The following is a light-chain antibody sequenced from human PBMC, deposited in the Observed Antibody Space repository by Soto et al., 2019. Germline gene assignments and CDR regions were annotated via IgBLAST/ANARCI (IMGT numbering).Light chain of an antibody. CDR2: DVS. V-gene: IGLV2-18*03. CDR3: SSYTSSSTYV. Sequence: QCVLTRPPSVSGAAGEGVTISCTGTSSDVGSSNGVSWYQQPPGTAPKLMIYDVSNRPSGVPDRFSGSKSGNTASLTTSGLQAEDEADYYCSSYTSSSTYVFGTGTKVTVL. CDR1: SSDVGSSNG. J-gene: IGLJ1*01.